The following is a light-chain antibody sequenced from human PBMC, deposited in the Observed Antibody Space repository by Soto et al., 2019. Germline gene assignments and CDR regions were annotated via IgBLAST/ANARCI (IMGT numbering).Light chain of an antibody. Sequence: EIVMTQSPATLSVSPGERATLSCRAGQSISSDYLVWYQQKPGQAPRLLIYGASSRATGIPDRFSGSGSGTDFTLTINRLEPEDFAVYYCQHYGNSPPSVTFGPGTKVDI. CDR3: QHYGNSPPSVT. V-gene: IGKV3-20*01. CDR1: QSISSDY. J-gene: IGKJ3*01. CDR2: GAS.